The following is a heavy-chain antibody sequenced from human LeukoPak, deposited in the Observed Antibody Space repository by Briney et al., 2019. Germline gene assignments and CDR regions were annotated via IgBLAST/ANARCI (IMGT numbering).Heavy chain of an antibody. CDR3: ATVESGGSWDYFDY. J-gene: IGHJ4*02. CDR2: FDPEDGET. V-gene: IGHV1-24*01. Sequence: GASVKVSCTVSGYTLTELSMHWVRQAPGKGLEWMGGFDPEDGETIYAQKFQGRVTMTEDTSTDTAYMELSSLRSEDTAVYYCATVESGGSWDYFDYWGQGSLVTVSS. D-gene: IGHD2-15*01. CDR1: GYTLTELS.